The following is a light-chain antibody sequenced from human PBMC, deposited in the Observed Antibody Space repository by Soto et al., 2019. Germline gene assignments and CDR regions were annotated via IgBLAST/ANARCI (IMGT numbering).Light chain of an antibody. Sequence: EIVLTQSPATLSLSPGERATLSCSASQSVSSYLAWYQQKPGQAPRLLIYDASNRATGIPARFSGSGSGTDFTLTISSLEPEDFAVSYCQQRSNWPLTFGPGTKVDIK. CDR1: QSVSSY. J-gene: IGKJ3*01. CDR2: DAS. V-gene: IGKV3-11*01. CDR3: QQRSNWPLT.